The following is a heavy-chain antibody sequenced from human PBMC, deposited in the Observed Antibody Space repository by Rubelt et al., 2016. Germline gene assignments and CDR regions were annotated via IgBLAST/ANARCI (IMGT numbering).Heavy chain of an antibody. CDR1: GASMSDFR. V-gene: IGHV4-4*07. Sequence: QVQLQESGPGLVKPSETLSLTCTVFGASMSDFRVSWIRQSAAKGLEWIGRAFSNGNTMYNPSLESRVTVSVDTSKKQFSLTLTSVTAADTAIDYCARDYFGTPGNWFNPWGQGVLVTVSS. CDR3: ARDYFGTPGNWFNP. D-gene: IGHD1-7*01. CDR2: AFSNGNT. J-gene: IGHJ5*02.